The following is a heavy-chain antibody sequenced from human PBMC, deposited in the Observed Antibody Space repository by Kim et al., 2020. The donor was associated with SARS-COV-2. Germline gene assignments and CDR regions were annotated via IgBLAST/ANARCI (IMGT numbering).Heavy chain of an antibody. CDR3: ASRKRGAAVYWFDL. V-gene: IGHV4-38-2*02. CDR2: MHHGGNT. CDR1: GSPLITDYY. Sequence: SETLSLTCNVSGSPLITDYYWTWIRQTPGKGLEWTASMHHGGNTYYNPSLKSRVSISLNMSKNYFSLTLTSVTAADTAVYFCASRKRGAAVYWFDLWGQG. J-gene: IGHJ5*02. D-gene: IGHD1-26*01.